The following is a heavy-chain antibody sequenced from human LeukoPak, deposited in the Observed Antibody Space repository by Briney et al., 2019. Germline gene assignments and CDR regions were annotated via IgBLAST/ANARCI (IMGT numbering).Heavy chain of an antibody. J-gene: IGHJ4*02. CDR1: GCSISCYS. V-gene: IGHV4-4*07. CDR2: IYPRESP. CDR3: AREWHHVFDY. D-gene: IGHD5-12*01. Sequence: SETLSLTCTASGCSISCYSLSWMRQPAGKGLEWIGRIYPRESPNYNPSLKSRVVISVDKSNNQFSLQLRSVTAADTAVSYCAREWHHVFDYWGQGNLVTVSS.